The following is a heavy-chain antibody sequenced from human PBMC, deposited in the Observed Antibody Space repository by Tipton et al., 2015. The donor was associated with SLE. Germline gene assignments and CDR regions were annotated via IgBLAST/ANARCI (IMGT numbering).Heavy chain of an antibody. Sequence: TLSLTCTVSGDSSSSAYWNWIRQPPGKGLEWLGNTYHSGSTYYNPSLRGRVDLSVDTSKNQVSLSLTSLTAADTAVYYCAKGGSGGTIFDSWGQGTLVSVSS. J-gene: IGHJ4*02. CDR2: TYHSGST. D-gene: IGHD1-7*01. CDR1: GDSSSSAY. CDR3: AKGGSGGTIFDS. V-gene: IGHV4-38-2*02.